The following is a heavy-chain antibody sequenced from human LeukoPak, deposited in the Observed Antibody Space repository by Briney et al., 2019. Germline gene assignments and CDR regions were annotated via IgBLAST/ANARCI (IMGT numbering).Heavy chain of an antibody. CDR1: GFTFSSYA. D-gene: IGHD3-10*01. CDR2: ISSSGGST. J-gene: IGHJ4*02. Sequence: GGSLRLSCAASGFTFSSYAMSWVRQAPGKGLEWVSAISSSGGSTYYADSVKGRFTISRDNSKNTLYLQMNSLRAEDTAVYYCAKDRGALYYYGSGSYYKGYFDYWGQGTLVTVSS. CDR3: AKDRGALYYYGSGSYYKGYFDY. V-gene: IGHV3-23*01.